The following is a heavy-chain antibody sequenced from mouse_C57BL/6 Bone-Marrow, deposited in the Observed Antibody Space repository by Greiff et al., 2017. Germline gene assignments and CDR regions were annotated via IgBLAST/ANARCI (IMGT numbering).Heavy chain of an antibody. Sequence: VQLQQSVAELVRPGASVKLSCTASGFNIKNTYMHWVKQRPEQGLEWIGRIDPANGNTKYAPKFQGKATITADTSSNTAYLQLSSLTSEDTAIYYCARALYYYGSSSYYAMDYWGQGTSVTVSS. J-gene: IGHJ4*01. CDR2: IDPANGNT. D-gene: IGHD1-1*01. CDR1: GFNIKNTY. V-gene: IGHV14-3*01. CDR3: ARALYYYGSSSYYAMDY.